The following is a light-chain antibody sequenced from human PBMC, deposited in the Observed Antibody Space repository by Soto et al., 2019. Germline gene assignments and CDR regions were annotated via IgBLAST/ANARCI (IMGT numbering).Light chain of an antibody. Sequence: EIVIRQSPAPLSLSPGERVTLSCRASQSVRNKVAWYQQKPGQTPRVIIYDTSTRAADIPARFSGSGYGTYFTLTISSLQSEDFAVYYCQQYNIWRSITFGPGTRLEIK. CDR1: QSVRNK. V-gene: IGKV3-15*01. CDR3: QQYNIWRSIT. J-gene: IGKJ5*01. CDR2: DTS.